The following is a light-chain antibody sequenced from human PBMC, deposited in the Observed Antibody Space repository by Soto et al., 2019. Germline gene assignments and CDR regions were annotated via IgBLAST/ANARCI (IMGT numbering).Light chain of an antibody. V-gene: IGLV1-40*01. CDR1: SSNIGAGYD. CDR3: QSYDSSRTVV. Sequence: QSVLTQPPSVSGAPGQRVTISCTGSSSNIGAGYDVHWYQQLPGTAPKLLIYGNSNRPAGVPDRFPGSKSGTSASLAITGLQAEYYSAYYCQSYDSSRTVVFGGGTKLTVL. CDR2: GNS. J-gene: IGLJ2*01.